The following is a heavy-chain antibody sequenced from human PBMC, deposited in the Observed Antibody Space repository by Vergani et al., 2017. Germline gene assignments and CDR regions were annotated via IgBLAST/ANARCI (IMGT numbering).Heavy chain of an antibody. CDR2: IIPILGIA. CDR1: GGTFCSYT. D-gene: IGHD3-10*01. J-gene: IGHJ5*02. CDR3: ARSPGEVGELDP. Sequence: QVQLVQSGAEVKKPGSSVKVSCKASGGTFCSYTISWVRQAPGQGLEWMGRIIPILGIANYAQKFQGRVTFTADKSTSTAYMELSSLGSEDTAVYYCARSPGEVGELDPWGQGTLVTVSS. V-gene: IGHV1-69*02.